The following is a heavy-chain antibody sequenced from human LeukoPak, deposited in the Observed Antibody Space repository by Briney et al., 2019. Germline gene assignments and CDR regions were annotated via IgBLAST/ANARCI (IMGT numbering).Heavy chain of an antibody. CDR1: EYSFTSYW. CDR3: ARHYSPGSGSHSGGFGP. D-gene: IGHD3-10*01. J-gene: IGHJ5*02. Sequence: GESLKISCQASEYSFTSYWIAWVRQMPGKGLEWMGIIYPGDSDTRYSPSFQGQVTISADKSISTAYLQWSSLKASDTAMYYCARHYSPGSGSHSGGFGPWGQGTLVTVSS. CDR2: IYPGDSDT. V-gene: IGHV5-51*01.